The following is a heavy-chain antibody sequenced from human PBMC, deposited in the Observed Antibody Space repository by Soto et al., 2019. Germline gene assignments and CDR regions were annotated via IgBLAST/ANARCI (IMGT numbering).Heavy chain of an antibody. D-gene: IGHD1-20*01. V-gene: IGHV4-39*01. CDR2: VFYTGFT. CDR3: ATSQKGYNWNYFDH. J-gene: IGHJ4*02. Sequence: PLETLSLTCAVSGGSISGSYYYWAWLRQSPGKGPEWIGSVFYTGFTSYNPSLESRVSVSVDTSKSQFSLKLSAVTAADTAVYYCATSQKGYNWNYFDHWGQGALVTVSS. CDR1: GGSISGSYYY.